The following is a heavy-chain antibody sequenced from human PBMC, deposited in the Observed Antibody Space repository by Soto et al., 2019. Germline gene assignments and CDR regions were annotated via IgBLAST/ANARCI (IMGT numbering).Heavy chain of an antibody. Sequence: EVQLVQSGAEVKKPGESLKISCKASGYTFNTYWITWVRQMPGKGLEWLGTIYLGDSDTRYNPSFRDQVTFSADKSTATALLQWSSLKASDTALYYCARHLGEFCGGYDWSQGTLVT. D-gene: IGHD3-3*01. CDR1: GYTFNTYW. CDR3: ARHLGEFCGGYD. V-gene: IGHV5-51*01. J-gene: IGHJ4*02. CDR2: IYLGDSDT.